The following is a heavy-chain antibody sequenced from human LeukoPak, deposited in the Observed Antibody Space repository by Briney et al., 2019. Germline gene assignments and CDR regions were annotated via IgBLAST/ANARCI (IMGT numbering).Heavy chain of an antibody. Sequence: GGSLRLSCAASGFTFSSYWMSWVRQAPGKGLEWVANIKQDGSEKYYVDSVKGRFTISRDNAKNSLYLQMNRLSAEDTAVYYCARDDVPGYYDFWSGYPFDYWGQGTLVTVSS. CDR2: IKQDGSEK. D-gene: IGHD3-3*01. J-gene: IGHJ4*02. CDR1: GFTFSSYW. CDR3: ARDDVPGYYDFWSGYPFDY. V-gene: IGHV3-7*01.